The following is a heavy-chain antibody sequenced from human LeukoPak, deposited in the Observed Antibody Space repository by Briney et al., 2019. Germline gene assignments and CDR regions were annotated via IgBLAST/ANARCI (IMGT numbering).Heavy chain of an antibody. D-gene: IGHD2-2*01. J-gene: IGHJ5*02. CDR1: GFTFSSYS. CDR3: ARDSVVVVPAAIRGLFVNWFDP. CDR2: ISSSSSYI. Sequence: GGSLRLSCAASGFTFSSYSMNWVRQAPGKGLEWVSSISSSSSYIYYADSLKGRFTISRDNAKNSLYLQMNSLRAEDTAVYYCARDSVVVVPAAIRGLFVNWFDPWGQGTLVTVSS. V-gene: IGHV3-21*01.